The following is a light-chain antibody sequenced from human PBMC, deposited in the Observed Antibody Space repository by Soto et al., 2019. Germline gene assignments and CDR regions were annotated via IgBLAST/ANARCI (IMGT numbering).Light chain of an antibody. Sequence: DIQMTQSPSSLSASLGDRVTITCRASPGISVYLAWFQQKPVKVPKLLIYAASTLQSGVPSRFSGSGSGTDFTLTISSLQPEDFATYYCRKYNSAPLTFGGGTKVEIK. J-gene: IGKJ4*01. CDR1: PGISVY. CDR2: AAS. CDR3: RKYNSAPLT. V-gene: IGKV1-27*01.